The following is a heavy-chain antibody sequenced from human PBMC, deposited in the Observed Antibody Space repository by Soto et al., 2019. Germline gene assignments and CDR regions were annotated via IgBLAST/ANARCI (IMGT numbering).Heavy chain of an antibody. D-gene: IGHD2-15*01. V-gene: IGHV1-2*02. J-gene: IGHJ5*02. CDR1: GYTFTGYY. CDR3: AREGAHYTPLDP. Sequence: AASVKVSCKASGYTFTGYYMHWVRQAPGQGLEWMGWINPNSGGTNYAQKFQGRVTMTRDTSASTAYIEVTSRTYEDTAIYYGAREGAHYTPLDPWGQGTLVTVSS. CDR2: INPNSGGT.